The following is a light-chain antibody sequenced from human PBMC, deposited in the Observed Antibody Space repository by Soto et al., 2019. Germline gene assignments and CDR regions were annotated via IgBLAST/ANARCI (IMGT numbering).Light chain of an antibody. CDR3: AAWDDSLSGWV. CDR1: SSNIGSNY. Sequence: QAVVTQPPSASGTPGQRVTISCSGSSSNIGSNYVYWYQQLPGTAPKLLIYRNNQRPSGVPDRFSGSKSGTSASLAISGRRSEDEADYYCAAWDDSLSGWVFGGGTKLTVL. J-gene: IGLJ3*02. V-gene: IGLV1-47*01. CDR2: RNN.